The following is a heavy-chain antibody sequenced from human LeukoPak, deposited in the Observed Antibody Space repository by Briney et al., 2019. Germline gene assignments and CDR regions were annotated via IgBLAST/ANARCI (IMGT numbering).Heavy chain of an antibody. V-gene: IGHV1-8*01. CDR2: MNPNSGNT. CDR3: ARGPNYAFWSGSYYYYMDV. Sequence: ASVKVSCKASGYTFTSYDINWVRQATGQGLEWMGWMNPNSGNTGYAPKFQGRVTMTRSTSINTAYMELSSLRSEDTAVYYCARGPNYAFWSGSYYYYMDVWGKGTTVTVSS. J-gene: IGHJ6*03. CDR1: GYTFTSYD. D-gene: IGHD3-3*01.